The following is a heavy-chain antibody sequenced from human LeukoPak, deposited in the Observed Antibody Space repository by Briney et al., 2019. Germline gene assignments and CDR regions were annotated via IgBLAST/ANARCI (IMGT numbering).Heavy chain of an antibody. D-gene: IGHD2-2*01. V-gene: IGHV1-2*02. CDR2: INPYSGGT. CDR1: GYTFTDYY. CDR3: ARLDSCSGSSCVADY. Sequence: ASVKVSCKASGYTFTDYYIHWVRQAPGQGLEWMGWINPYSGGTSYAQKFQGRVTVTRDTSISTAYMEVGRLTSDDTAVYYCARLDSCSGSSCVADYWGQGTLVTVSS. J-gene: IGHJ4*02.